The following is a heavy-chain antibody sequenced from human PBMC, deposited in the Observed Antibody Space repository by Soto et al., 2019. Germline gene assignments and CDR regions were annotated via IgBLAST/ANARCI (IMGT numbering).Heavy chain of an antibody. Sequence: QVQLVESGGGVVQPGRSLRLSCAASGFTFSRYGMHWVRQAPGKGLEWVAAIWYDGSNKYYADSVKGRFTISRDNSKNPLHLQMNSLRAEDTAVYYCAMEAPVYYFDFWGQGTLVTVSS. CDR1: GFTFSRYG. CDR3: AMEAPVYYFDF. J-gene: IGHJ4*02. V-gene: IGHV3-33*01. D-gene: IGHD3-3*01. CDR2: IWYDGSNK.